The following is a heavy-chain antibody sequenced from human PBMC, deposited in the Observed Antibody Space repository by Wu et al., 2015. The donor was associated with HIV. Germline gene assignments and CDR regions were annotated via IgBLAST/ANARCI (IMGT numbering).Heavy chain of an antibody. CDR1: GGTFSSYA. Sequence: QVQLVQSGAEVKKPGSSVKVSCKASGGTFSSYAISWVRQAPGQGLEWMGGIIPIFGTANYAQKFQGRVTITTDESTSTAYMELSSLRSEDTAVYYCAIDYYDSSGESAVAFDIWGQGTMVTVSS. CDR3: AIDYYDSSGESAVAFDI. V-gene: IGHV1-69*05. D-gene: IGHD3-22*01. CDR2: IIPIFGTA. J-gene: IGHJ3*02.